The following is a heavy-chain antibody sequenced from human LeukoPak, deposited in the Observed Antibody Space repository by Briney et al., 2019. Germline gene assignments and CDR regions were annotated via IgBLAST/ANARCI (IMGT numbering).Heavy chain of an antibody. D-gene: IGHD3-22*01. J-gene: IGHJ4*02. V-gene: IGHV4-34*01. CDR1: GGPFSGYY. Sequence: SETLSLTCAVYGGPFSGYYWSWIRQPPGKGLEWIGEINHSGSTNYNPSLKSRVTISVDTSKNQFSLKLSSVTAADTAVYYCARGRGYYYDSSGYYTFDYWGQGTLVTVSS. CDR3: ARGRGYYYDSSGYYTFDY. CDR2: INHSGST.